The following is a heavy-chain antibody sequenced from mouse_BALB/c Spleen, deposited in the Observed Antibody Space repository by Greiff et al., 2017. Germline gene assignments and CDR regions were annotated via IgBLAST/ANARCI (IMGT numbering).Heavy chain of an antibody. CDR1: GFSLTSYG. V-gene: IGHV2-6-4*01. CDR2: IWGGGST. J-gene: IGHJ4*01. CDR3: ASITYYAMDY. Sequence: QVHVKQSGPGLVAPSQSLSITCTVSGFSLTSYGVHWVRQPPGKGLEWLGMIWGGGSTDYNSALKSRLSISKDNSKSQVFLKMNSLQTDDTAMYYCASITYYAMDYWGQGTSVTVSS. D-gene: IGHD1-2*01.